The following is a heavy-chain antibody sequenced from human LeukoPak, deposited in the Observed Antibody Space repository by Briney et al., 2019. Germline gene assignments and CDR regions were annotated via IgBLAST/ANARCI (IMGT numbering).Heavy chain of an antibody. CDR3: ARLGLWFGEFDY. D-gene: IGHD3-10*01. Sequence: SETLSLTCTVSGGSISSYYWSWIRQPPGKGLEWIGYIYYSGSTNYNPSLKSRVTISVDTSKNQFSLKLSSVTAADTAVYYCARLGLWFGEFDYWGQGTLVAVSS. CDR1: GGSISSYY. V-gene: IGHV4-59*08. CDR2: IYYSGST. J-gene: IGHJ4*02.